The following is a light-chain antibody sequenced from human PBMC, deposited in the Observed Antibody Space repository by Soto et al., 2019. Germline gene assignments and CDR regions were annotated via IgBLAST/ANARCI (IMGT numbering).Light chain of an antibody. Sequence: QSVLTQPRSVSGSPGQSVTISCTGTSSDVGGYNYVSWYEQHPVKAPKLMIYDVTKRPSGVPDRFSGSKSGNTASLTISGLQAEDEAEYYCCSYAGSYTWVFGTGTKVTVL. CDR3: CSYAGSYTWV. J-gene: IGLJ1*01. CDR2: DVT. V-gene: IGLV2-11*01. CDR1: SSDVGGYNY.